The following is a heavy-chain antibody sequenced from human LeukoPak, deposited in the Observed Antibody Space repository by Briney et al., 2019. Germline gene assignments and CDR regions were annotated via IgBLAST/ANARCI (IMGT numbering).Heavy chain of an antibody. CDR2: IEPSGTN. D-gene: IGHD6-19*01. Sequence: SETLSLTCTVSGGSLNNCYWTWIRQPAGKGLEWIGRIEPSGTNDHNPSLKSRVTMSINMSKNQFSLELISVTAADTAVYYCTRGHGWTDYWGQGTLVTVSS. CDR3: TRGHGWTDY. J-gene: IGHJ4*02. CDR1: GGSLNNCY. V-gene: IGHV4-4*07.